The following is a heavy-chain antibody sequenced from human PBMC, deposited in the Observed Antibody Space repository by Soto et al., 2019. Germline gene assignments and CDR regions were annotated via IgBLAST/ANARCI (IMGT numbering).Heavy chain of an antibody. Sequence: QVQLVESGGGVVQPGRSLTLSCAASGFTFRKYAMHWVRQAPGKGLEWVATISYDGDNQYYTDSVKGPFTISRDNSKNTLSLQRNSLRPEDTAVYYCARPWGQLSTYYYGMDTWGQGTTVTVYS. CDR1: GFTFRKYA. CDR2: ISYDGDNQ. D-gene: IGHD3-16*01. J-gene: IGHJ6*02. V-gene: IGHV3-30-3*01. CDR3: ARPWGQLSTYYYGMDT.